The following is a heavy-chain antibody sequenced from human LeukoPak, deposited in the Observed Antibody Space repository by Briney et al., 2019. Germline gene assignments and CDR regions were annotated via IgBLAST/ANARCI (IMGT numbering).Heavy chain of an antibody. Sequence: SETLSLTCTVSGGSISSYYWSWIRQPPGKGLEWIGYIYYSGSTNYNPSLKSRVTISVDTSKNQFSLKLSSVTAADTAVYYCARVVEGWDNTMIDYWGQGTLVTVSS. D-gene: IGHD2-15*01. V-gene: IGHV4-59*01. CDR2: IYYSGST. CDR1: GGSISSYY. CDR3: ARVVEGWDNTMIDY. J-gene: IGHJ4*02.